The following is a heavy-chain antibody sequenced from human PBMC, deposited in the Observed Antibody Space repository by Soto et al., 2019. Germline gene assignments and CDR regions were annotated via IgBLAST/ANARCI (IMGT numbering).Heavy chain of an antibody. CDR1: GGSISSGDYY. CDR3: ARILGYCSGGSCYPYYYYGMDV. J-gene: IGHJ6*02. Sequence: QVQLQESGPGLVKPSQTLSLTCTVSGGSISSGDYYWSWIRQPPGKGLEWIGYIYYSGSTYYNPSLKSRVTISVDTSKNQFSLKLSSVTAADTAVYYCARILGYCSGGSCYPYYYYGMDVWGQGTTVTVSS. CDR2: IYYSGST. V-gene: IGHV4-30-4*01. D-gene: IGHD2-15*01.